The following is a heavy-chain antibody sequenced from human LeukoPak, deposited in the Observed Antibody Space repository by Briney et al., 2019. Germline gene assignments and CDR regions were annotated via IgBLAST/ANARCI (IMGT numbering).Heavy chain of an antibody. D-gene: IGHD6-13*01. Sequence: GVSLRLSCAASGFTFSTAWMHWVRQAPGKGLVWVSRIYSDGSSTTYADSVKGRFTISRDNAKNTLYLQMNSLRAEDTAVYYCAREAYLGYSSSWTWFDPWGQGTLVTVSS. CDR2: IYSDGSST. CDR1: GFTFSTAW. J-gene: IGHJ5*02. CDR3: AREAYLGYSSSWTWFDP. V-gene: IGHV3-74*01.